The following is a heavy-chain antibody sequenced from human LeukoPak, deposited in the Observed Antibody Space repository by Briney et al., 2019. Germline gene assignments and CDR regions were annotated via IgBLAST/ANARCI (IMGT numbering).Heavy chain of an antibody. CDR1: GYTFTSYY. CDR3: ARRAVVPAAKVNYYYYMDV. V-gene: IGHV1-46*01. CDR2: INPSGGST. J-gene: IGHJ6*03. D-gene: IGHD2-2*01. Sequence: ASVKVSCKASGYTFTSYYMHWVRQAPGQGLEWMGIINPSGGSTSYAQKLQGRVTMTTDTSTSTAYMELRSLRSDDTAVYYCARRAVVPAAKVNYYYYMDVWGKGTTVTVSS.